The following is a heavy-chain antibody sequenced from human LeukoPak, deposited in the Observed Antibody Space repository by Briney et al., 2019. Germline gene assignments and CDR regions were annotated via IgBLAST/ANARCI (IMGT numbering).Heavy chain of an antibody. D-gene: IGHD3-22*01. CDR3: ARDVTMTP. J-gene: IGHJ3*01. Sequence: KFQGRVTITRDTSASTAYMELSSLRSEDTAVYYCARDVTMTPWGQGTMVTVSS. V-gene: IGHV1-3*01.